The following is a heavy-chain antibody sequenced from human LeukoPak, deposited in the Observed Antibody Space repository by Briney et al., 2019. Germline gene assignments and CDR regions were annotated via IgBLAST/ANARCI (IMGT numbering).Heavy chain of an antibody. CDR3: ARDERAGTVAY. CDR1: GFTFSSYA. D-gene: IGHD6-19*01. V-gene: IGHV3-7*01. Sequence: GGSLRLSCAASGFTFSSYAMSWVRQAPGKGLEWVANIKQDGSDKYYVDSVRGRFTISRDNAKNSLFLQMDSLRAEDTAVYYCARDERAGTVAYWGQGTLVTVSS. J-gene: IGHJ4*02. CDR2: IKQDGSDK.